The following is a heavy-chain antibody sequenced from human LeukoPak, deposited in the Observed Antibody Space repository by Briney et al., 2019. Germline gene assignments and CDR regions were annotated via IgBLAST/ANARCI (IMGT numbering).Heavy chain of an antibody. J-gene: IGHJ1*01. V-gene: IGHV3-53*01. CDR2: IYSGGST. Sequence: GGSLRLSCAASGFTVSSNYMSWVRQAPGKGLEWVSVIYSGGSTYYADSVKGRFTISRDNSKNTLYLQMNSLRAEDTAVYYCARNIAVAGIAEYFQQWGQGTLVTVSS. CDR3: ARNIAVAGIAEYFQQ. D-gene: IGHD6-19*01. CDR1: GFTVSSNY.